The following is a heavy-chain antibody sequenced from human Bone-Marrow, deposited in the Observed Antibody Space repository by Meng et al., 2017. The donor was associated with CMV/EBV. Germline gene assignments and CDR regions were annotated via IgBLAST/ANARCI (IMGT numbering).Heavy chain of an antibody. Sequence: SETLSLTCTVSGGSINSYYWSWIRQPPGKGLEWIGYIYYSGITNYNPSLKSRVTISIDTSKNQFSLKLSSVTAADTAVYYCARSWDIVVVPAALPPGGMDVWGQGTTVTVSS. J-gene: IGHJ6*02. CDR1: GGSINSYY. D-gene: IGHD2-2*02. CDR2: IYYSGIT. CDR3: ARSWDIVVVPAALPPGGMDV. V-gene: IGHV4-59*01.